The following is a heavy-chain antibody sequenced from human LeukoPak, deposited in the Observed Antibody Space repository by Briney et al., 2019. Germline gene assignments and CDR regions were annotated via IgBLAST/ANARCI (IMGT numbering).Heavy chain of an antibody. J-gene: IGHJ4*02. CDR2: IYTSGST. V-gene: IGHV4-61*02. Sequence: SQTLSLTCTVSGGSISSGSYYWSWIRQPAGKGLEWIGRIYTSGSTNYNPSLKSRVTISVDTSKNQFSLKLSSVTAADTAVYYCARDRENWLGGVAGLDYWGQGTLVTVSS. CDR1: GGSISSGSYY. CDR3: ARDRENWLGGVAGLDY. D-gene: IGHD6-19*01.